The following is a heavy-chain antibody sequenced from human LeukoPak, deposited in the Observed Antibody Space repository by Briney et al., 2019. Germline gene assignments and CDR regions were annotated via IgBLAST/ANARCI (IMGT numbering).Heavy chain of an antibody. J-gene: IGHJ2*01. CDR1: GFTFSSYG. CDR2: IWYGGSNK. D-gene: IGHD2-15*01. CDR3: AKDGWPYWYFDL. V-gene: IGHV3-33*06. Sequence: QPGRSLRLSCAASGFTFSSYGMHWVRQAPGKGLEWVAVIWYGGSNKYYADSVKGRFTISRDNSKNTLYLQMNSLRAEDTAVYYCAKDGWPYWYFDLWGRGTLVTVSS.